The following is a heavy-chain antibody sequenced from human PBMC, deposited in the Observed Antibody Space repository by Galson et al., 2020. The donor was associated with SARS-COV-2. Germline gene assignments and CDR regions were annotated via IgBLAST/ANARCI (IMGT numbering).Heavy chain of an antibody. D-gene: IGHD2-8*01. CDR2: IYHSGTT. CDR1: GYSISSGYF. CDR3: TTYSLMVISPTRLRSDY. V-gene: IGHV4-38-2*02. J-gene: IGHJ4*02. Sequence: SETLSLTCTVSGYSISSGYFWAWIRQTPGEGLEWMGSIYHSGTTFYNPSLQSRLTISVDTSENQFSLKLDSVTAADTAVYYCTTYSLMVISPTRLRSDYWGQGILVTVPS.